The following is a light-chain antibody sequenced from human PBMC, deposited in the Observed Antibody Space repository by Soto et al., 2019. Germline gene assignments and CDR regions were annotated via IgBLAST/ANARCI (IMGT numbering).Light chain of an antibody. CDR2: DAS. J-gene: IGKJ5*01. Sequence: EIVLTQSPATLSLSPGERATLSCRASQSVSRYLAWYQQKPGQAPRLLIYDASTRATGIPDRFSGGGSGTEFTLTISSLQSEDFVVYYCQQYNSWPPITFGQGTRLEIK. CDR1: QSVSRY. V-gene: IGKV3-15*01. CDR3: QQYNSWPPIT.